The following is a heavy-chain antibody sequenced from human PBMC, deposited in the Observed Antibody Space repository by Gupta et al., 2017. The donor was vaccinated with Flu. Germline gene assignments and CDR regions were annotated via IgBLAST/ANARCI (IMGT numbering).Heavy chain of an antibody. CDR1: W. V-gene: IGHV3-7*01. CDR2: VKEARGEK. CDR3: VRVRGGLIRNKKGSFDY. D-gene: IGHD2-8*01. J-gene: IGHJ4*02. Sequence: WMSWVRQAPGKGLQWVATVKEARGEKNYVDSGKGRFTISRDNAKNSVYLQLHNLRAEDTAVYYCVRVRGGLIRNKKGSFDYWGQGTLVTVSS.